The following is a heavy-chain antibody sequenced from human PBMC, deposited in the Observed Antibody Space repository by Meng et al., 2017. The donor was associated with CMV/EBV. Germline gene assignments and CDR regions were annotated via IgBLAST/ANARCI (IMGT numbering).Heavy chain of an antibody. CDR3: ARLYTGYFDY. V-gene: IGHV3-21*01. Sequence: GGSLRLSCAASGFPFSNSDMNWVRQAPGKGLEWVSTITRSGDRTYYADSVRGRFTISRDNAKNSLYLQMNSLRAEDTAVYYCARLYTGYFDYWGQGTLVTVSS. CDR1: GFPFSNSD. J-gene: IGHJ4*02. CDR2: ITRSGDRT. D-gene: IGHD3-10*01.